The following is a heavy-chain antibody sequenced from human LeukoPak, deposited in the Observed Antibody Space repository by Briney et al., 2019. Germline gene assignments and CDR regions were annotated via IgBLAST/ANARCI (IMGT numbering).Heavy chain of an antibody. CDR1: GGSISSSSYY. CDR2: IYYSGST. CDR3: ARLGSSGYLDY. Sequence: SETLSLTCTVSGGSISSSSYYWGWIRQPPGKGLEWIGSIYYSGSTYYNPSLKSRVTISVDTSKNQFSLKLSSVTAADTAAYYCARLGSSGYLDYWGQGTLVTVSS. D-gene: IGHD3-22*01. V-gene: IGHV4-39*01. J-gene: IGHJ4*02.